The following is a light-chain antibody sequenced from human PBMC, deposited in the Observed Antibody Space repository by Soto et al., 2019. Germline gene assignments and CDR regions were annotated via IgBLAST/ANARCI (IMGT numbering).Light chain of an antibody. CDR3: QQYGGSPRVLFT. CDR1: QSVYSNY. Sequence: EIVLTQSPGTLSLSPGERATLSCRASQSVYSNYLAWYQRKPGQAPRLLIYAASRRATGIPDRFSGSGSGTDFTLTISRLEPEDSAVYYCQQYGGSPRVLFTFGPGTKVEIK. J-gene: IGKJ3*01. V-gene: IGKV3-20*01. CDR2: AAS.